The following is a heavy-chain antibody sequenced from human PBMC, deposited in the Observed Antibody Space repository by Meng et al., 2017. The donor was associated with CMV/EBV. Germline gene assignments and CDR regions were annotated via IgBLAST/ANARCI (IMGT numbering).Heavy chain of an antibody. CDR1: GGSFSGYY. J-gene: IGHJ4*02. V-gene: IGHV4-34*01. D-gene: IGHD3-10*01. CDR3: ARESMVRGED. CDR2: INHSGST. Sequence: VPVQRGGAGMLKPSETLSLTCAVYGGSFSGYYWSWIRQPPGKGLEWIGEINHSGSTNYNPSLKSRVTISVDTSKNQFSLKLSSVTAADTAVYYCARESMVRGEDWGQGTLVTVSS.